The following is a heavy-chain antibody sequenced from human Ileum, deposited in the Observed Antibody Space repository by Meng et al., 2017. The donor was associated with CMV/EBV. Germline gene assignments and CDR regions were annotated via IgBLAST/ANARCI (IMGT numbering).Heavy chain of an antibody. CDR3: ARVMTSSSWIDF. J-gene: IGHJ4*02. Sequence: SWVRQPPGKGLEWIGEVYQSGTVNYNPSLASRVSLSVDKSKNQFSLNLTSVTAADTAVYYCARVMTSSSWIDFWGPGTLVTVSS. CDR2: VYQSGTV. D-gene: IGHD6-13*01. V-gene: IGHV4-4*02.